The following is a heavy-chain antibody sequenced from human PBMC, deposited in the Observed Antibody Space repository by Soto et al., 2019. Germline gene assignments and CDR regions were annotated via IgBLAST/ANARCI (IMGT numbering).Heavy chain of an antibody. CDR1: GGSISSGGYS. Sequence: PSGNPSLRCAVYGGSISSGGYSWSWIRQPTGKGLEWIGYIYHSGSTYYNLSLKSRVTISVDRSKNQFSLTLSSVTATDTAVYYCDRGGATALYNWKEHPPNDAFSIWGQGTM. CDR2: IYHSGST. V-gene: IGHV4-30-2*01. CDR3: DRGGATALYNWKEHPPNDAFSI. D-gene: IGHD1-20*01. J-gene: IGHJ3*02.